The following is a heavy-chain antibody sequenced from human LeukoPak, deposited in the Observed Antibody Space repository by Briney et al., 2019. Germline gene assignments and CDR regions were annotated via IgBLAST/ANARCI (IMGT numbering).Heavy chain of an antibody. D-gene: IGHD5-18*01. J-gene: IGHJ5*02. CDR1: GGSISSYY. CDR2: IYYSGST. Sequence: SETLSLTCTVSGGSISSYYWSWIRQPPGKGLEWIGYIYYSGSTNYNPSLKSRVTISVDTSKNQFSLKLSSVTAADTAVYYCARGGYSYDNWFDPWGQGTLVTVSS. V-gene: IGHV4-59*01. CDR3: ARGGYSYDNWFDP.